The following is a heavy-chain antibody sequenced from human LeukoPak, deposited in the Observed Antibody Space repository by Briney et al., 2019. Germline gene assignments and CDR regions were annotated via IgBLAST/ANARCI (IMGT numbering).Heavy chain of an antibody. CDR2: IYPDGSHT. Sequence: GESLKISCKASGFRFSDQWIGWVRQKPGKDLEWMGIIYPDGSHTAYSPSFQGQVTISADKSISTAYLQWSSLKASDTAMYYCARIRSSSFGDYWGQGTLVTVSS. CDR1: GFRFSDQW. J-gene: IGHJ4*02. CDR3: ARIRSSSFGDY. D-gene: IGHD6-6*01. V-gene: IGHV5-51*01.